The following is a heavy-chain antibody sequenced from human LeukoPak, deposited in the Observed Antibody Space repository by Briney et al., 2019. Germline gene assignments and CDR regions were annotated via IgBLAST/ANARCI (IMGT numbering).Heavy chain of an antibody. CDR1: GGSISSYY. Sequence: SSETLSLTCTVSGGSISSYYWSWIRQPPGKGLEWIGYIYYSGSTNYNPSLKSRVTISVDTSKNQFSLKLSSVTAADTAVYYCASGGIDFWSGYYRFDYWGQGTLVTVSS. J-gene: IGHJ4*02. V-gene: IGHV4-59*01. CDR2: IYYSGST. D-gene: IGHD3-3*01. CDR3: ASGGIDFWSGYYRFDY.